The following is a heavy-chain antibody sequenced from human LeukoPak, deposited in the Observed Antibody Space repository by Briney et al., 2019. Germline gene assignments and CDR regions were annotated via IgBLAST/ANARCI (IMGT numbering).Heavy chain of an antibody. J-gene: IGHJ4*02. Sequence: PSETLSLTCTVSGGSISSYYWSWIRQPPGKGLEWIGYISYSGGTNYNPSLKSRVTISVDTSKNQFSLKLTSVTAADTGVYYCASHRVNYYDSSGYQFDNWGQGTLVTVSS. CDR2: ISYSGGT. CDR1: GGSISSYY. V-gene: IGHV4-59*01. CDR3: ASHRVNYYDSSGYQFDN. D-gene: IGHD3-22*01.